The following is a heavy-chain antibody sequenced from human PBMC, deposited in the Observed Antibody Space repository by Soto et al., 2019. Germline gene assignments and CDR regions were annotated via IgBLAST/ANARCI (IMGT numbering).Heavy chain of an antibody. D-gene: IGHD6-19*01. CDR3: ARDRVGSGWYEAWGYFDY. J-gene: IGHJ4*02. V-gene: IGHV3-30-3*01. CDR2: ISYDGSNK. CDR1: GFTFSSYA. Sequence: GGSLRLSCAASGFTFSSYAMHWVRQAPGKGLEWVAVISYDGSNKYYADSVKGRFTISRDNSKNTLYLQMNSLRAEDTAVYYCARDRVGSGWYEAWGYFDYWGQGTLVTVSS.